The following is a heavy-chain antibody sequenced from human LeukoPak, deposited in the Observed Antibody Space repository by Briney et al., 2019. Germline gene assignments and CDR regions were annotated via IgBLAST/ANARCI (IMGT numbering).Heavy chain of an antibody. CDR3: AKWGFGGITDYYDSRGTMDV. V-gene: IGHV3-23*01. D-gene: IGHD3-22*01. CDR2: ISGSGGST. CDR1: GFTFSSYA. Sequence: GGSLRLSCAASGFTFSSYAMSWVRQAPGKGLEWVSAISGSGGSTYYADSVNVRFTISRDNSKNTLYLHMKSRTADDTAVYYCAKWGFGGITDYYDSRGTMDVWGKGTTVTVSS. J-gene: IGHJ6*03.